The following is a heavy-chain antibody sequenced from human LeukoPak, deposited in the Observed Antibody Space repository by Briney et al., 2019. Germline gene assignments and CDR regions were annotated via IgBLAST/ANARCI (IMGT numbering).Heavy chain of an antibody. CDR2: ISSSSSYI. V-gene: IGHV3-21*01. D-gene: IGHD1-14*01. CDR3: VPDPLSGDDY. Sequence: GGSLRLSCAASGFTFSSYSMNWVRQAPGKGLEWVSSISSSSSYIYYADSVKGRFTISRDSAKNSLYLQMNSLRAEDTAVYYCVPDPLSGDDYWGQGTLVTVSS. J-gene: IGHJ4*02. CDR1: GFTFSSYS.